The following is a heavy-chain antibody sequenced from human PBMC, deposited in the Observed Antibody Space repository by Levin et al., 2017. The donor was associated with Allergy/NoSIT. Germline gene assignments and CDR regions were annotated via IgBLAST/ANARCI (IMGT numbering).Heavy chain of an antibody. CDR3: AKTGGYIAAGFDA. Sequence: GGSLRLSCAASGFTISDYAMAWVRQAPGKGLDWVSGVSGDGLLTYYIDSVKGRFTISRDKSKNTLYLQMSSLRTEDTAFYSCAKTGGYIAAGFDAWGQGTLVTVAS. D-gene: IGHD5-18*01. CDR1: GFTISDYA. V-gene: IGHV3-23*01. CDR2: VSGDGLLT. J-gene: IGHJ4*02.